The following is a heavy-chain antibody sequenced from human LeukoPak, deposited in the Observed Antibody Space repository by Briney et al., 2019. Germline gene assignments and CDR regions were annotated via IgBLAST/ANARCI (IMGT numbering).Heavy chain of an antibody. CDR1: GYSISSGYY. CDR3: ARHNGFYYYDSSGYAGFYYYYYMDV. V-gene: IGHV4-38-2*01. D-gene: IGHD3-22*01. CDR2: IYHSGST. Sequence: SETLSLTCAVSGYSISSGYYWGWIRHPPGKGLEWVGSIYHSGSTYYNPSLKSRVTISVDTSKNQFSLKLSSVTAADTAVYYCARHNGFYYYDSSGYAGFYYYYYMDVWGKGTTVTVSS. J-gene: IGHJ6*03.